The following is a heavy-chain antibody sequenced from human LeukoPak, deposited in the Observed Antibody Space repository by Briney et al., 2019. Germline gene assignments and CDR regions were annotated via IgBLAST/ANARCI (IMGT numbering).Heavy chain of an antibody. CDR2: IYYSGTT. CDR3: ARSYHDGSGSFDY. J-gene: IGHJ4*02. CDR1: GGAGRYYSFSRYY. D-gene: IGHD3-22*01. Sequence: SETLSLTCTVSGGAGRYYSFSRYYWSWIRQSPGKGLEWIGFIYYSGTTNYNPSLKSRLTISVDTSKNQFSLKLSSVTAADTAVYYCARSYHDGSGSFDYWGQGTLVTVSS. V-gene: IGHV4-61*01.